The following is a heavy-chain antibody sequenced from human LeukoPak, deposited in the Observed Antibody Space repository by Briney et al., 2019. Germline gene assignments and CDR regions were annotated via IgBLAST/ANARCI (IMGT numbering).Heavy chain of an antibody. V-gene: IGHV4-39*01. J-gene: IGHJ6*02. CDR3: ARQEPYYYYGMDV. Sequence: PSETLSLTCTVSGGSISSSSYYWGWIRQPPGKRLEWIGSIYYSGSTYYNPSLKSRVTISVDTSKNQFSLKLSSVTAADTAVCYCARQEPYYYYGMDVWGQGTTVTVSS. CDR1: GGSISSSSYY. D-gene: IGHD1-26*01. CDR2: IYYSGST.